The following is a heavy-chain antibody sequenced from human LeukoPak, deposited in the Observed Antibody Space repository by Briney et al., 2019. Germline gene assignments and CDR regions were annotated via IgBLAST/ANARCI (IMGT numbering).Heavy chain of an antibody. Sequence: PGGSLRLSCAASGFSFSSYAMSWVRQAPGKGLEWVSAISGSGGSTFYADSVKGRFTISRDNSKKTLYLQINSLRAEDTAVYYRAKDQTTVVTELDYWGQGILVTVSS. CDR3: AKDQTTVVTELDY. V-gene: IGHV3-23*01. CDR1: GFSFSSYA. D-gene: IGHD4-23*01. CDR2: ISGSGGST. J-gene: IGHJ4*02.